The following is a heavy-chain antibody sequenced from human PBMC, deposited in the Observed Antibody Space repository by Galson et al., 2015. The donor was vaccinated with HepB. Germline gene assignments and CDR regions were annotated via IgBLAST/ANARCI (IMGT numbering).Heavy chain of an antibody. CDR2: IKQDGSEK. V-gene: IGHV3-7*01. J-gene: IGHJ3*02. CDR1: GFTFSSYR. D-gene: IGHD3-9*01. Sequence: SLRLSCAASGFTFSSYRMSWVRQAPGKGLEWVANIKQDGSEKYYVDSVKGRFTISRDNAKNSLYLQMNSLRAEDTAVYYCARLTRRTYYDILTGPPYDAFDIWGQGTMVTVSS. CDR3: ARLTRRTYYDILTGPPYDAFDI.